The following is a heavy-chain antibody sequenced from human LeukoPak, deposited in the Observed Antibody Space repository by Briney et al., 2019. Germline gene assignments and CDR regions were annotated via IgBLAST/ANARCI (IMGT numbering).Heavy chain of an antibody. CDR1: GFTFSNYG. CDR3: ARVMGYDSATRFDY. J-gene: IGHJ4*02. V-gene: IGHV3-21*01. D-gene: IGHD3-22*01. Sequence: PGGSLRLSCAASGFTFSNYGMHWVRQAPGKGLEWVSSITSSSSYIYYADSVKGRFTISRDNAKNSLCLQMNSLRAEDTAVYYCARVMGYDSATRFDYWGQGTLVTVSS. CDR2: ITSSSSYI.